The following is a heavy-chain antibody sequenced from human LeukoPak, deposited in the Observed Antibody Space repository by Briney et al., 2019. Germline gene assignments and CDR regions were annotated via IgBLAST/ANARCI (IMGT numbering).Heavy chain of an antibody. Sequence: GRSLSLSCSASGFTFSSYGMHWVRQAPGKGLEWVAVIWYDESYKYYADSVKGRFTISRDNSKNTQYLQMSSLRDEDTAVYYCARDYSRGYGALEIWGQGTLVTVSS. CDR2: IWYDESYK. D-gene: IGHD5-12*01. CDR1: GFTFSSYG. CDR3: ARDYSRGYGALEI. J-gene: IGHJ3*02. V-gene: IGHV3-33*01.